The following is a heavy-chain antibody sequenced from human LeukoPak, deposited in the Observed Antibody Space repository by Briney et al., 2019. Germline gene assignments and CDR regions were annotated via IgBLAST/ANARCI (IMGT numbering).Heavy chain of an antibody. Sequence: GGSLRLSCATSGFTFNNYAMSWVRQAPGKGLEWVSAISSSGGSTFYADSVKGRFSISRDNSNNTLYLQMNSLRAEDTAVYYCAKDQGYYGSGSYLNWGQGTLVTVSS. V-gene: IGHV3-23*01. CDR1: GFTFNNYA. CDR2: ISSSGGST. CDR3: AKDQGYYGSGSYLN. D-gene: IGHD3-10*01. J-gene: IGHJ4*02.